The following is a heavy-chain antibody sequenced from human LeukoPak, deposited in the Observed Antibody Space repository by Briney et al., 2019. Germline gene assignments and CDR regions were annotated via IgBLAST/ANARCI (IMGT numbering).Heavy chain of an antibody. CDR3: ARGYDSSGYYYSYFDY. D-gene: IGHD3-22*01. J-gene: IGHJ4*02. CDR1: GFTFSSYA. Sequence: GRSLRLSCAASGFTFSSYAMHEVRQAPGKGLEWVAVISYDGSNKYYADSVKGRFTISRDNSKNTLYLQMNSLRAEDTAVYYCARGYDSSGYYYSYFDYWGQGTLVTVSS. V-gene: IGHV3-30-3*01. CDR2: ISYDGSNK.